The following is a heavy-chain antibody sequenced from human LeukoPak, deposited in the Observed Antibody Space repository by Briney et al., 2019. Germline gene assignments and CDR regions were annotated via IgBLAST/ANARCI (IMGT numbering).Heavy chain of an antibody. CDR3: AKADDGNYPPHY. V-gene: IGHV3-30*18. D-gene: IGHD1-7*01. J-gene: IGHJ4*02. CDR1: GFTFRSYD. Sequence: GGPLRLSRAASGFTFRSYDIHWVRQAPGKGLEWVALISYDGSHKYYADLVQGRFTISRDNSKNTVYLQMNSLRVEDTAVYYCAKADDGNYPPHYWGQGTLVTVSS. CDR2: ISYDGSHK.